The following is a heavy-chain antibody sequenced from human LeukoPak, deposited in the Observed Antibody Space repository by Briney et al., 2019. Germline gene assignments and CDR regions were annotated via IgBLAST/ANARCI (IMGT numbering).Heavy chain of an antibody. J-gene: IGHJ4*02. CDR1: GFTFSSYS. CDR2: IRTSSTYI. V-gene: IGHV3-21*01. CDR3: ARDPPFIIGTTFFDY. Sequence: PGGSLRLSCAASGFTFSSYSMNWVRHAPGKGLEWVSSIRTSSTYIYYADSVKGRFTISRDNAKNSLYLQMNSLRAEDTAVYYCARDPPFIIGTTFFDYWGQGTLVTVSS. D-gene: IGHD1-20*01.